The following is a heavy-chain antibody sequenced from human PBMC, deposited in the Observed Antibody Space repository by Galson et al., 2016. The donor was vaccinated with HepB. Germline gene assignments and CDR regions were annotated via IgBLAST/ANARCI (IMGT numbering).Heavy chain of an antibody. D-gene: IGHD2-2*01. Sequence: QIQLQESGPGLVKPSQTLSLTCTVSGGSITSGTKYWTWIRQPAGKGLEWIGGISTSGTTNYNPSLRSRVTISVDTSKTQLSLKLRSVTASDTAMYYCATMPDSWDQGTLVTVPS. J-gene: IGHJ4*02. V-gene: IGHV4-61*02. CDR1: GGSITSGTKY. CDR2: ISTSGTT. CDR3: ATMPDS.